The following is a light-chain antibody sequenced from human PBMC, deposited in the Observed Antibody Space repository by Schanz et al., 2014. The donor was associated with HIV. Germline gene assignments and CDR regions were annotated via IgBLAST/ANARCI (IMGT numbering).Light chain of an antibody. J-gene: IGLJ3*02. CDR3: ATWDDSLNGWV. Sequence: QSVLTQPPSLSGAPGQWVTVSCSGGSSNIGAGYAVHWYQQLPGTAPKLLIYGDNNRPSGVPDRFSGSKSGTSASLAITGLQAEDEADYYCATWDDSLNGWVFGGGTKLTVL. V-gene: IGLV1-40*01. CDR2: GDN. CDR1: SSNIGAGYA.